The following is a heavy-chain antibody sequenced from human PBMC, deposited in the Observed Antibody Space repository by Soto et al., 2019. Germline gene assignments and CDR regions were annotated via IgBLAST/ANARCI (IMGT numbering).Heavy chain of an antibody. V-gene: IGHV3-23*01. CDR1: GFTINNYA. CDR3: VRKNPGTRPFDY. J-gene: IGHJ4*01. Sequence: GGSLRLSCVASGFTINNYAMSWVRQAPGKGLEWISAFSGSGGHTYYADSVKGRFTISRDNSRTTLYLQMNSLRAEDTALYYCVRKNPGTRPFDYWGQGTLVTVSS. CDR2: FSGSGGHT.